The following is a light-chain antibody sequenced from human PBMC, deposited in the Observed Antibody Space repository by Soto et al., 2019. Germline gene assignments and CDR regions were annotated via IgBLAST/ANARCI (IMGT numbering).Light chain of an antibody. CDR1: ISDVGGYNY. Sequence: QSVLTQPASASGSPGQSITISCTGTISDVGGYNYVSWYQQHPGKAPKVMIYEVSNRPSGVSSRFSGSKSGNTASLTISVLQADDEANYYCRSDTGNNIVFGTGTKVTVL. CDR2: EVS. V-gene: IGLV2-14*01. CDR3: RSDTGNNIV. J-gene: IGLJ3*02.